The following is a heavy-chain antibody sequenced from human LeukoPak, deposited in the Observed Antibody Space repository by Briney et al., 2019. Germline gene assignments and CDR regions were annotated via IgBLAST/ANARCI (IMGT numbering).Heavy chain of an antibody. CDR2: INSAGSTT. V-gene: IGHV3-74*01. CDR3: ARVTYYYPSGSLAVYYFDY. J-gene: IGHJ4*02. Sequence: GGSLRLSCAASGFTFSTYWMHWVRQAPGKGLVWVSRINSAGSTTTYADSVKGRFTISRDNAKNTLYLQMNSLRAEDTAVYYCARVTYYYPSGSLAVYYFDYWGQGTLVTVSS. CDR1: GFTFSTYW. D-gene: IGHD3-10*01.